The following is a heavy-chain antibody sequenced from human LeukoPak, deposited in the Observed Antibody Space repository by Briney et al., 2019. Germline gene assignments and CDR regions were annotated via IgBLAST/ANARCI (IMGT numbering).Heavy chain of an antibody. CDR1: GYTFIRYS. J-gene: IGHJ4*02. V-gene: IGHV1-18*01. CDR3: ARSPPPYYYDSSGPIDY. CDR2: ISAYTGNT. D-gene: IGHD3-22*01. Sequence: ASVKVSCKASGYTFIRYSITWVRQPPGQGLEWMGWISAYTGNTLYAQKFQGRVTMTTDTSTSTAYMELKSRRSDDTALYCCARSPPPYYYDSSGPIDYWGQGTLVTVSS.